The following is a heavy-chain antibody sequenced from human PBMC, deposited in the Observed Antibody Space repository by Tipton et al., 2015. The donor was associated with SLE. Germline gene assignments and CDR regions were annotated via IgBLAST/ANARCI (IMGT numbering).Heavy chain of an antibody. Sequence: TLSLTCTISGGSISSYYWSWIRQPPGKGLEWIGEINHSGSTDYNPSLKSRVIISVDTSKNQFSLKLSSVTAADTAVYYCASLSSSWCPWGQGTLVTVSP. CDR1: GGSISSYY. CDR3: ASLSSSWCP. CDR2: INHSGST. J-gene: IGHJ5*02. V-gene: IGHV4-34*01. D-gene: IGHD6-13*01.